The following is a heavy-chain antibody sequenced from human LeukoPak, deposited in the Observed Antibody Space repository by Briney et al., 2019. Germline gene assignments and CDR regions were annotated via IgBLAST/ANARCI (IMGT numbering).Heavy chain of an antibody. V-gene: IGHV3-33*06. D-gene: IGHD4-17*01. J-gene: IGHJ4*02. Sequence: GRSLRLSCAASGFTFSSYGMHRVRQAPGKGLEWVAVIWYDGSNKYYADSVKGRFTISRDNSKNTLYLQMNSLRAEDTAVYYCAKAANDYGDYVLDYWGQGTLVTVSS. CDR1: GFTFSSYG. CDR3: AKAANDYGDYVLDY. CDR2: IWYDGSNK.